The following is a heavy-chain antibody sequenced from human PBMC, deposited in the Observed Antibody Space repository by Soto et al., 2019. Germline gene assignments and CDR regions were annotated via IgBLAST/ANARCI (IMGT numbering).Heavy chain of an antibody. Sequence: SQTLSLTCAISGDSVSSNSAAWNWIRQSPSRGLEWLGRTYYRSKWYNDYAVSVKSRITINPDTSKNQFSLKLSSVTAADTAVYYCARARCDFWSGYYTGGFYYYYMDVWGKGTTVTVSS. CDR1: GDSVSSNSAA. J-gene: IGHJ6*03. V-gene: IGHV6-1*01. CDR2: TYYRSKWYN. D-gene: IGHD3-3*01. CDR3: ARARCDFWSGYYTGGFYYYYMDV.